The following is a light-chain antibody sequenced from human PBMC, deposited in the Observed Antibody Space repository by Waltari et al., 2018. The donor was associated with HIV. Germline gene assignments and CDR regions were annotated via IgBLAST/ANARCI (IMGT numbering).Light chain of an antibody. CDR3: QQYYSTWT. CDR2: WAS. CDR1: QSVLYSSDNKNY. Sequence: DIVMTQSPDSLAVSLGERATINCKSSQSVLYSSDNKNYLAWYQQKPGQPPKVLIYWASTRESGVPDRFSVSGSGTDFALTISSLQAEDVAVYYCQQYYSTWTFGQGTKVEIK. V-gene: IGKV4-1*01. J-gene: IGKJ1*01.